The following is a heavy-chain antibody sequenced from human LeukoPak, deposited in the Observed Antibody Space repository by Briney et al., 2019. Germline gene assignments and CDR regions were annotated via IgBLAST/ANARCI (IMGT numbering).Heavy chain of an antibody. J-gene: IGHJ4*02. CDR3: HPGAWLAEMEEDY. Sequence: PSETLSLTCTVSGGSISSSSYYWGWIRQPPGKGLEWIGSIYYSGSTYYNPSLKSRVTISVHTSKNQFSLKLSSVTAADTAVYYCHPGAWLAEMEEDYWGQGTLVTVSS. CDR2: IYYSGST. D-gene: IGHD6-19*01. CDR1: GGSISSSSYY. V-gene: IGHV4-39*07.